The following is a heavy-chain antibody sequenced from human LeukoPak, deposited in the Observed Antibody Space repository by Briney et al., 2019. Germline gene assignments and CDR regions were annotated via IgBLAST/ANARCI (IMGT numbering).Heavy chain of an antibody. CDR3: ARMPPPMGGNYYYMDV. D-gene: IGHD3-16*01. CDR2: WFIGIFT. Sequence: GGSLRLSCAAAGFTVSSNYMSRVPPAPGTGLEWVSVWFIGIFTYYADPVKGRFTISRDNYENTLYVQMNMLRAEDAAVYYCARMPPPMGGNYYYMDVWGKGTTVTVSS. J-gene: IGHJ6*03. CDR1: GFTVSSNY. V-gene: IGHV3-53*01.